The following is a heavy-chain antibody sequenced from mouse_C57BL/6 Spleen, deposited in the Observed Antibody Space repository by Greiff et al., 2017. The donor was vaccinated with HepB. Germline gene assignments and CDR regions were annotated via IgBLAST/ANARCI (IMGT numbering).Heavy chain of an antibody. J-gene: IGHJ4*01. CDR3: AREYYGSSSHYYAMDY. CDR1: GYTFTDYY. D-gene: IGHD1-1*01. CDR2: INPYNGGT. V-gene: IGHV1-19*01. Sequence: VQLQQSGPVLVKPGASVKMSCKASGYTFTDYYMNWVKQSHGKSLEWIGVINPYNGGTSYNQKFKGKATLTVDKSSSTAYMELNSLTSEDSAVYYCAREYYGSSSHYYAMDYWGQGTSVTVSS.